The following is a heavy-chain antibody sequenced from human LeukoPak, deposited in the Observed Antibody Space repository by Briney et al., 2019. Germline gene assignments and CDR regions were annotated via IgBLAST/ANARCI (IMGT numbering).Heavy chain of an antibody. D-gene: IGHD3-10*01. CDR1: GGTFSSYA. J-gene: IGHJ4*02. Sequence: SVKVSCKASGGTFSSYAISWVRQAPGQGLEWMGGIIPIFGTANYAQKFQGRVTITADESTSTAYMELSSLRSEDTAVYYCARVRGRGVTFDYWGQGTLVTVSS. CDR2: IIPIFGTA. CDR3: ARVRGRGVTFDY. V-gene: IGHV1-69*01.